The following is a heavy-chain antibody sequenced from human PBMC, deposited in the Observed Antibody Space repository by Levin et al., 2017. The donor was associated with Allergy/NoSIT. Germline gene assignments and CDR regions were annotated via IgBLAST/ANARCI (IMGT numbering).Heavy chain of an antibody. D-gene: IGHD6-13*01. J-gene: IGHJ1*01. CDR2: INPIFGTA. V-gene: IGHV1-69*13. Sequence: SVKVSCKASGGTFSSYAISWVRQAPGQGLEWMGGINPIFGTANYAQKFQGRVTITADESTSTAYMELSSLRSEDTAVYYCARDVAPLAAAMTYFQHWGQGTLVTVSS. CDR1: GGTFSSYA. CDR3: ARDVAPLAAAMTYFQH.